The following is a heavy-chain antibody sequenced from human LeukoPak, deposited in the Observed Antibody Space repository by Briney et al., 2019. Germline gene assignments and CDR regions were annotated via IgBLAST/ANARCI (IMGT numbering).Heavy chain of an antibody. CDR1: GFTFSNYA. V-gene: IGHV3-23*01. CDR3: AKERTLRRIDY. J-gene: IGHJ4*02. D-gene: IGHD2/OR15-2a*01. CDR2: ISNSGGNT. Sequence: PVGSLRLSCAASGFTFSNYAMNWVRQAPGKGLEWVSVISNSGGNTYYADSVKGRFTISRDNSKNTLFLQMNSLRPEDTAVYYCAKERTLRRIDYWGQGTLVTVSS.